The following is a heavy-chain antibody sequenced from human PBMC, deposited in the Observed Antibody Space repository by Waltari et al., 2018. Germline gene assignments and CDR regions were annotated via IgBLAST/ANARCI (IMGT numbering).Heavy chain of an antibody. D-gene: IGHD3-16*01. CDR1: GFTFSSYW. Sequence: EVQLVESGGGLVQPGGSLRLSCAASGFTFSSYWMHWVRQAPGKGLVWGSRIYSDGSTKTYAYSVKGRVTISRDNAKNTLYLQMNSLRAEDTAVYYCARGGAPFDYRGQGTLVTVSS. CDR3: ARGGAPFDY. V-gene: IGHV3-74*01. J-gene: IGHJ4*02. CDR2: IYSDGSTK.